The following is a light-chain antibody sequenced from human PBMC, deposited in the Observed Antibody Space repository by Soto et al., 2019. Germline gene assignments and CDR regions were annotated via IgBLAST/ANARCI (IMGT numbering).Light chain of an antibody. J-gene: IGLJ1*01. CDR3: FSYTSSGTYV. V-gene: IGLV2-14*01. Sequence: QSVLTQPASVSGSPGQSITISCTGTSSDVGNYKYVSWYQQDPGKAPTLMIYEVSKRPSGVSNRFSGSKSDNTGSLTISGLQAEDETDYYCFSYTSSGTYVFGTGTTVTVL. CDR2: EVS. CDR1: SSDVGNYKY.